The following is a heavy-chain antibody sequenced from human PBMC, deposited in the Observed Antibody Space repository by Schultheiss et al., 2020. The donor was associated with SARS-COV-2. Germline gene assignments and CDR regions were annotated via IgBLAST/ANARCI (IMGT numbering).Heavy chain of an antibody. J-gene: IGHJ3*02. CDR3: TRWDILVVVAATQGDVFDI. CDR1: GFTFGDYA. Sequence: GGSLRLSCTASGFTFGDYAMSWFRQAPGKGLEWVGFIRSEAYGGTTEYAASVKGRFTISRDDSKSIAYLQMNSLKTEDTAVYYCTRWDILVVVAATQGDVFDIWGQGTMVTVSS. V-gene: IGHV3-49*03. D-gene: IGHD2-15*01. CDR2: IRSEAYGGTT.